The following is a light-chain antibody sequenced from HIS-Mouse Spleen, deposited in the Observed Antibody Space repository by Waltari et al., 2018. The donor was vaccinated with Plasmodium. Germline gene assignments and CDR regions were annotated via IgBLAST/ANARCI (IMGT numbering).Light chain of an antibody. CDR3: QVWDSSSDHYV. J-gene: IGLJ1*01. V-gene: IGLV3-21*02. CDR2: DDS. CDR1: NIGSQS. Sequence: SYVLTQPPSVSVAPGQTARIPFGGHNIGSQSCHWYQQKPGQAPVLVVYDDSDRPSGIPERFSGSNSGNTATLTISRVEAGDEADYYCQVWDSSSDHYVFGTGTKVTVL.